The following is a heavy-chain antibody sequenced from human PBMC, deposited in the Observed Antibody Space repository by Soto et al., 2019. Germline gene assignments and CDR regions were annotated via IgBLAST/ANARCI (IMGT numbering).Heavy chain of an antibody. J-gene: IGHJ6*03. CDR3: ARAPIAARRRYYYMDV. V-gene: IGHV4-34*01. Sequence: SETLSLTCAVYGESFSGDYWSWIRQPPGKGLEWIGGINRSGSTNYNPSLKSRVTISVDTSKNQFSLKLSSVTAADTAVYYCARAPIAARRRYYYMDVWGKGTTVTVSS. CDR1: GESFSGDY. D-gene: IGHD6-6*01. CDR2: INRSGST.